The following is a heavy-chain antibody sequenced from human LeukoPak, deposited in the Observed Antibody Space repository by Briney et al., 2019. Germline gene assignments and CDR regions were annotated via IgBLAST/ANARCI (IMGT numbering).Heavy chain of an antibody. J-gene: IGHJ4*02. V-gene: IGHV3-23*01. Sequence: QSGGSLRLSCAASAFTFSSYAMSWVRQAPGRGLEWVSGIGSSGSSTYYADSVKGRFTVSRDNSKNTLYLQMNSLRAEDTAVYYCAKDTAGWYGDYYFDYWGQGTLVTVSS. CDR3: AKDTAGWYGDYYFDY. D-gene: IGHD6-19*01. CDR2: IGSSGSST. CDR1: AFTFSSYA.